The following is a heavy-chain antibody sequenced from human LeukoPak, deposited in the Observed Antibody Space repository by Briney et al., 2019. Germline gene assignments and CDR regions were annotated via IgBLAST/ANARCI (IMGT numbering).Heavy chain of an antibody. V-gene: IGHV1-8*03. D-gene: IGHD3-3*01. J-gene: IGHJ6*03. Sequence: ASVKVSCKASGYTFTSYDINWVRQATGQGLEWMGWMNPNSGNTGYAQKFQGRVTITRNTSISTAYMELSSLRSEDTAVYYCARGGGEWLRPRGYYYMDVWGKGTTVTVSS. CDR3: ARGGGEWLRPRGYYYMDV. CDR2: MNPNSGNT. CDR1: GYTFTSYD.